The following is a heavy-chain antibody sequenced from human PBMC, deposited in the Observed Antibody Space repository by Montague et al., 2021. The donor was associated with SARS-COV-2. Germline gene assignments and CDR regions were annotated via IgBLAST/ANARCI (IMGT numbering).Heavy chain of an antibody. J-gene: IGHJ3*02. D-gene: IGHD6-19*01. V-gene: IGHV4-59*01. CDR1: GGSISSYY. CDR3: ARGSGWMGNAFDI. CDR2: IYYGGST. Sequence: SETLSLTCTVSGGSISSYYWSWIRQPPGKGLEWIGCIYYGGSTNXNPSFKGRVTISVDTSKNQFSLKLSSVTAANTAVYYCARGSGWMGNAFDIWGQGTMVTVSS.